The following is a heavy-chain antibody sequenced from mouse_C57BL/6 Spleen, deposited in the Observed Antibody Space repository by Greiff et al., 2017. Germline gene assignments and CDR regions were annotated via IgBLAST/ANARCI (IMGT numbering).Heavy chain of an antibody. D-gene: IGHD2-3*01. Sequence: EVQRVESGGGLVKPGGSLKLSCAASGFTFSDYGMHWVRQAPEKGLEWVAYISSGSSTIYYADTVKGRFTISRDNAKNTLFLQMTSLRSEDTAMYYCARAGDGYYEDWYFDVWGTGTTVTVSS. J-gene: IGHJ1*03. V-gene: IGHV5-17*01. CDR3: ARAGDGYYEDWYFDV. CDR1: GFTFSDYG. CDR2: ISSGSSTI.